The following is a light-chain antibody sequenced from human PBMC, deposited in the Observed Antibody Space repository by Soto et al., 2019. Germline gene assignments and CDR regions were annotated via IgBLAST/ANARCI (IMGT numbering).Light chain of an antibody. CDR1: QTISTY. CDR2: AAS. CDR3: QQSYRTPRT. V-gene: IGKV1-39*01. J-gene: IGKJ1*01. Sequence: DIQMTQSPSSLSASVGDRVTIACRASQTISTYLNWYQQKPGKAPKLLIYAASFLQSGVPSRFSGSGSGTDLTLTISSLQPEDFATYYCQQSYRTPRTFGQGTKVDIK.